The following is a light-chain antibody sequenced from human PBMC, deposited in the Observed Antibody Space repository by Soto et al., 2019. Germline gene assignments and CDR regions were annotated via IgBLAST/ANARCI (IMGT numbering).Light chain of an antibody. CDR2: DAS. V-gene: IGKV3-20*01. Sequence: MVLTQSPGTLSLSPGDRATLSCRASQSVSSSYLAWYQQKPRQPPRLLIYDASNRATGIPDRFSGGGSGTDFTLTISRLEPEDFAVYYCQQYGPSYPYTCGHGTKLEIK. CDR1: QSVSSSY. CDR3: QQYGPSYPYT. J-gene: IGKJ2*01.